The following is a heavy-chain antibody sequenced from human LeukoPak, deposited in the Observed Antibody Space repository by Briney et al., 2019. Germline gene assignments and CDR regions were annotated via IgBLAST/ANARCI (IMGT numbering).Heavy chain of an antibody. J-gene: IGHJ6*03. CDR2: ISSSGSTI. Sequence: GGSLRLSCAASGFTFSSYEMNWVRQAPGKGLEWVSYISSSGSTIYYADSVKGRFTISRDNAKNSLYLQMNSLRAEDTAVYYCAREDGYSYGMNYYYYYYMDVWGKGTTVTVSS. D-gene: IGHD5-18*01. CDR1: GFTFSSYE. V-gene: IGHV3-48*03. CDR3: AREDGYSYGMNYYYYYYMDV.